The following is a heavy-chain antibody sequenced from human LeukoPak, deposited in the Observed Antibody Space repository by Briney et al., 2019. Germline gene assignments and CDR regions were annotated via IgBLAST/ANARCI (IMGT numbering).Heavy chain of an antibody. CDR2: ISWNSGSI. D-gene: IGHD2-2*01. J-gene: IGHJ4*02. Sequence: PGRSLRLSCAASGFTFDDYAMHWVRQAPGKGLEWVSGISWNSGSIGYADSVKGRFTISRDNAKNSLYLQMNSLRAEDTALYYCAKGADGVVPAATSGLFDYWGQGTLVTVSS. V-gene: IGHV3-9*01. CDR3: AKGADGVVPAATSGLFDY. CDR1: GFTFDDYA.